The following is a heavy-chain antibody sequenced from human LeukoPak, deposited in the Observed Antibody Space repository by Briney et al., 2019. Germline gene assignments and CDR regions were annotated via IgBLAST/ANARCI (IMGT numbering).Heavy chain of an antibody. D-gene: IGHD6-19*01. V-gene: IGHV3-43*02. CDR2: VKGDGVTT. CDR3: VRDTGSGWDFDY. CDR1: GFTFTAYA. Sequence: PGGSLRLSCAASGFTFTAYAFHWVRQAPGKGLEWVSLVKGDGVTTDYANSVKGRFTVSRDNNKNSLYLQMSNLRTEDTALYYCVRDTGSGWDFDYWGQGTLVTVSS. J-gene: IGHJ4*02.